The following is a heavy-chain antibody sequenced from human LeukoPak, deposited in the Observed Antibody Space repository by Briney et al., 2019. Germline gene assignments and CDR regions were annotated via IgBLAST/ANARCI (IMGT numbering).Heavy chain of an antibody. CDR2: ISGSGAST. CDR3: AKVPIGYCSSTSCYPYFDY. Sequence: GGSLRLSCAASGLTFSSYAMSWVRQAPGKGLEWVSAISGSGASTYYADSVKGRFTISRDNSKNTLYLQMNSLRAEDTAVYYCAKVPIGYCSSTSCYPYFDYWGQGTLVTVSS. CDR1: GLTFSSYA. J-gene: IGHJ4*02. D-gene: IGHD2-2*01. V-gene: IGHV3-23*01.